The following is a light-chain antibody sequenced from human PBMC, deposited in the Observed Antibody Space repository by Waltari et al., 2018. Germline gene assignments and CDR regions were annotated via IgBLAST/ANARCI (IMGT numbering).Light chain of an antibody. Sequence: DIQMTQSPSTVSASVGDKATITCRASQSISVWLAWYQQKPGKPPKLLIYKASTLETGVPSRFTGSGSGTEFTLTITSLQPDDFATYFCQQYDADSALTFGEGTQVAMK. J-gene: IGKJ4*01. V-gene: IGKV1-5*03. CDR2: KAS. CDR3: QQYDADSALT. CDR1: QSISVW.